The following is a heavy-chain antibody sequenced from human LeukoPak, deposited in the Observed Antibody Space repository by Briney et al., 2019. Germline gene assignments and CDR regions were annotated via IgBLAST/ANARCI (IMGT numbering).Heavy chain of an antibody. CDR1: GGTFSSYA. CDR2: IIPILGIA. J-gene: IGHJ4*02. V-gene: IGHV1-69*04. CDR3: ARTDSSGYYLFDY. Sequence: SVKVSCKASGGTFSSYAISWVRQAPGQGLEWMGRIIPILGIANYAQKFQGRVTMTTDTSTSTAYMELRSLRSDDTAVYYCARTDSSGYYLFDYWGQGTLVTVSS. D-gene: IGHD3-22*01.